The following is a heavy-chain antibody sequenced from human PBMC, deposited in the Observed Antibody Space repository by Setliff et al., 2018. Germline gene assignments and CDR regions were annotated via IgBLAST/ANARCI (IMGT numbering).Heavy chain of an antibody. CDR2: INHGGST. CDR3: ANLQPGYCGGGTCPLIDY. D-gene: IGHD2-15*01. CDR1: GGSFSGYY. J-gene: IGHJ4*02. Sequence: SETLSLTCAVYGGSFSGYYWSWIRQPPGKGLEWIGEINHGGSTNYNPSLKCRVTISVDTSKNQFSLKLSSVTAADTAVYYCANLQPGYCGGGTCPLIDYWGQGTLVTVSS. V-gene: IGHV4-34*01.